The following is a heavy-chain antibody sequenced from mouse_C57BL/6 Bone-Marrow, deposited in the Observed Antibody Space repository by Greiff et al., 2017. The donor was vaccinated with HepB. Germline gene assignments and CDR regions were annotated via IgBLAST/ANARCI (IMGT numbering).Heavy chain of an antibody. Sequence: VQLVESGPGLVQPSQSLSITCTVSGFSLTSYGVHWVRQSPGKGLEWLGVIWSGGSTDYNAAFISRLSISKDNSKSQVFFKMNSLQADDTAIYYCARGGYGTPYWYFDVWGTGTTVTVSS. CDR3: ARGGYGTPYWYFDV. CDR1: GFSLTSYG. D-gene: IGHD1-1*01. J-gene: IGHJ1*03. V-gene: IGHV2-2*01. CDR2: IWSGGST.